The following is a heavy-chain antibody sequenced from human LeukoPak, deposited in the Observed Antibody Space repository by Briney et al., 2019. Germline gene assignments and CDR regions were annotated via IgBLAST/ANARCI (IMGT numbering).Heavy chain of an antibody. CDR3: AKGIRTVQFDAFDI. V-gene: IGHV3-7*03. Sequence: GGSLRLSCAASGFNFPIYSMSWVRHAPGKGLEWVATIKEDATEKFHVASVQGRFTISRDNAKNSLYLQMNSLRAEDMALYYCAKGIRTVQFDAFDIWGQGTMVTVSS. D-gene: IGHD1-1*01. J-gene: IGHJ3*02. CDR1: GFNFPIYS. CDR2: IKEDATEK.